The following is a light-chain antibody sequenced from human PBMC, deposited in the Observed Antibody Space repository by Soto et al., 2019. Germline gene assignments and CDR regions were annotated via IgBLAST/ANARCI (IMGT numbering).Light chain of an antibody. CDR1: QSVSGTY. CDR3: QQYDTSSYT. CDR2: GAS. V-gene: IGKV3-20*01. Sequence: EVVLTQSPGTLSLSPGERATLSCRASQSVSGTYLTWYQQKPGQAPRRLIFGASSRASGTPDRFSGSGSGTDCTLTISRLEPEDFAVYYCQQYDTSSYTFGQGTKLEIK. J-gene: IGKJ2*01.